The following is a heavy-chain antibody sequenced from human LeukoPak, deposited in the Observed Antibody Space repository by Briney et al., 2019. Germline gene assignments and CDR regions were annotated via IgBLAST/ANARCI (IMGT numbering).Heavy chain of an antibody. CDR2: IYYSGSA. Sequence: SETLSLTCTVSGGSISSYYWSWIRQPPRKGLEWIGNIYYSGSAIYNPSLKSRVTISVDTSKNQFSLNLTSVTAADTAVYYCAREGRLMGYSGGLGFVYWGQGTLVTVSS. CDR1: GGSISSYY. D-gene: IGHD6-19*01. CDR3: AREGRLMGYSGGLGFVY. J-gene: IGHJ4*02. V-gene: IGHV4-59*01.